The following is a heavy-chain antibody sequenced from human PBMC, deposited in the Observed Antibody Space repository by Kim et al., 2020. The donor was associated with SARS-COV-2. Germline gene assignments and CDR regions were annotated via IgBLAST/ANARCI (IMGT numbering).Heavy chain of an antibody. CDR3: ARVEPGIAAAPLDY. J-gene: IGHJ4*02. CDR2: ISYDGSNK. CDR1: GFTFSSYA. D-gene: IGHD6-13*01. V-gene: IGHV3-30*04. Sequence: GGSLRLSCAASGFTFSSYAMHWVRQAPGKGLEWVAVISYDGSNKYYADSVKGRFTISRDNSKNTLYLQMNSLRAEDTAVYYCARVEPGIAAAPLDYWGQGTLVTVSS.